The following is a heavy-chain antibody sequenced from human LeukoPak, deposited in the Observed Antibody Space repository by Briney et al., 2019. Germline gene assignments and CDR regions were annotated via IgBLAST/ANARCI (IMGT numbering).Heavy chain of an antibody. V-gene: IGHV3-11*06. CDR1: GFIFSDYY. D-gene: IGHD6-13*01. CDR3: ARLHSTAAAGTYDY. CDR2: ISSDSSYT. Sequence: GGSLRLSCAASGFIFSDYYMTWIRQAPGKGLDWISYISSDSSYTRYADSVKGRFTVSRDDAKNSLYLQMNSLRAEDTAVYYCARLHSTAAAGTYDYWGQGTLVTVSS. J-gene: IGHJ4*02.